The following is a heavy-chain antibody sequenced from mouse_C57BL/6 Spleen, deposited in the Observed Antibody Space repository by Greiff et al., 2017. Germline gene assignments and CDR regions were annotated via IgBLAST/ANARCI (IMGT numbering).Heavy chain of an antibody. CDR2: IDPENGGT. CDR1: GFTFTDYY. J-gene: IGHJ3*01. CDR3: TTEGGP. V-gene: IGHV14-4*01. Sequence: EVQLQPSGAELVRPGASVTLSCTASGFTFTDYYMHWVKQRPEQGLEWIGWIDPENGGTAYASKFPGKDTLTAAPSSYTAYLQLSSLTSEDTAVYYCTTEGGPWGQGTLVTVSA. D-gene: IGHD3-3*01.